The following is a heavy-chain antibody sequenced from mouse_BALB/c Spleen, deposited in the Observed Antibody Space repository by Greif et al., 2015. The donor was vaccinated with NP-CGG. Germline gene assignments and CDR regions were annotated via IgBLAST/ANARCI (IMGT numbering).Heavy chain of an antibody. J-gene: IGHJ4*01. CDR3: ARDQYYRYDGGAMDY. D-gene: IGHD2-14*01. CDR1: GCTFSDYY. CDR2: ISDGGSYT. V-gene: IGHV5-4*02. Sequence: EVMLVESGGGLVKPGVSLKLSCAASGCTFSDYYMYWVRQTPEKRLEWVATISDGGSYTYYPDSVKGRFTISRDNAKNNLYLQMSSLKSEDTAMYYCARDQYYRYDGGAMDYWGQGTSVTVSS.